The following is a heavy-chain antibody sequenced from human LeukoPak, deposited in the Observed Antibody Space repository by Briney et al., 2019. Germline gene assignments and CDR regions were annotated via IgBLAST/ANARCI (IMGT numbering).Heavy chain of an antibody. CDR1: GFTFSSYS. Sequence: PGGSLRLSCAASGFTFSSYSMNWVRQAPGKGLEWVSSISSSSSYIYYADSVKGRFTISRDNAKNSLYLQMNSLRAEDTAVYYCHGEDWLSKRPDYWGQGTLVTVSS. CDR2: ISSSSSYI. J-gene: IGHJ4*02. CDR3: HGEDWLSKRPDY. V-gene: IGHV3-21*01. D-gene: IGHD3/OR15-3a*01.